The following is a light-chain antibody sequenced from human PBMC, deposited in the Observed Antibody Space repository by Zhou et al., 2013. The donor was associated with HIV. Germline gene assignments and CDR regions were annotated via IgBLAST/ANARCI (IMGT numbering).Light chain of an antibody. CDR2: GAS. J-gene: IGKJ2*01. Sequence: DIQMTQSPISLSASVGDRVTITCRASRSIGGNLNWYQQTSGSALKVLIFGASTLQSGVPSRFSGSGSGTEFTLIISGLQPEDFATYYCQQSSITPYTFGQGTKL. V-gene: IGKV1-39*01. CDR1: RSIGGN. CDR3: QQSSITPYT.